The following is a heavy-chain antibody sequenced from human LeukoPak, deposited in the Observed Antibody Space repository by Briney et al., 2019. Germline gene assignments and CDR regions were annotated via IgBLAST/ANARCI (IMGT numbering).Heavy chain of an antibody. V-gene: IGHV4-39*01. D-gene: IGHD3-10*01. CDR1: GGSFSGYY. CDR2: IYYSGST. CDR3: ARRTMVRGVMFEYYFDY. Sequence: SETLSLTCAVYGGSFSGYYWGWIRQPPGKGLEWIGSIYYSGSTYYNPSLKSRVTISVDTSKNQFSLKLSSVTAADTAVYYCARRTMVRGVMFEYYFDYWGQGTLVTVSS. J-gene: IGHJ4*02.